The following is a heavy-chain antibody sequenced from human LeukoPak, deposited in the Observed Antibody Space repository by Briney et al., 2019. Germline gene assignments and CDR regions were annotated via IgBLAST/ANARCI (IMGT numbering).Heavy chain of an antibody. D-gene: IGHD3-10*01. V-gene: IGHV1-2*02. CDR2: INPNSGGT. J-gene: IGHJ6*03. CDR3: ARDRLYYYGSGSYYSNYYYYYYMDV. Sequence: ASVKVSCKASGYTFTGYYMHWVRQAPGQGLEWMGWINPNSGGTNYAQKFQGRVTMTRDTSISTAYMELSRLRSDDTAVYYCARDRLYYYGSGSYYSNYYYYYYMDVWGKGTTVTISS. CDR1: GYTFTGYY.